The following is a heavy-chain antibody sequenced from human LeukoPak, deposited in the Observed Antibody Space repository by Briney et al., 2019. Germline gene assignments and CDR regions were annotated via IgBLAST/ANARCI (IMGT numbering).Heavy chain of an antibody. Sequence: PSETLSLTCTVSGGSISGYYWSWIRQPPGKGLEWVGEINHSGSTNYNPSLKSRVTISVDTSKNQFSLKLSSVTAADTAVYYCAREERFLEWLSPYYFDYWGQGTLVTVSS. V-gene: IGHV4-34*01. CDR2: INHSGST. CDR3: AREERFLEWLSPYYFDY. D-gene: IGHD3-3*01. J-gene: IGHJ4*02. CDR1: GGSISGYY.